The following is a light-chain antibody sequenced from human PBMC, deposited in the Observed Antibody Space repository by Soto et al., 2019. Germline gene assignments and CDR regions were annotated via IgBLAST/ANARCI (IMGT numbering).Light chain of an antibody. V-gene: IGKV3-15*01. CDR1: QSVSSK. Sequence: EIVMTHSPATVPVCPWERVTLSCRASQSVSSKLAWYQQRPGQAPRLLIYSASTRATAIPARFSGSGSGTEFTLTISSLQSEDFAVYYCHQYNYWLTWTFGQGTKVDIK. CDR3: HQYNYWLTWT. J-gene: IGKJ1*01. CDR2: SAS.